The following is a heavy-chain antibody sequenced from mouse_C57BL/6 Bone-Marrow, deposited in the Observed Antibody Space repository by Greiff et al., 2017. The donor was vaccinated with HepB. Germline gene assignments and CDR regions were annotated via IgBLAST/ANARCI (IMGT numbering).Heavy chain of an antibody. V-gene: IGHV6-6*01. J-gene: IGHJ3*01. CDR3: TDLRTTVVRAY. CDR2: IRNKANNHAT. Sequence: EVNVVESGGGLVQPGGSMKLSCAASGFTFSDAWMDWVRQSPEKGLEWVAEIRNKANNHATYYAESVKGRFTISRDDSKSSVYLQMNSLRAEDTGIYYCTDLRTTVVRAYWGQGTLVTVSA. D-gene: IGHD1-1*01. CDR1: GFTFSDAW.